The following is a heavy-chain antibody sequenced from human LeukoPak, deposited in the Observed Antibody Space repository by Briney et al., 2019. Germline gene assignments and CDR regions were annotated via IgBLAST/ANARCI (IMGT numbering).Heavy chain of an antibody. CDR1: GFTFSSYW. D-gene: IGHD2-2*01. V-gene: IGHV3-7*03. CDR2: IKQDGSEK. Sequence: GGSLRLSCAASGFTFSSYWMSWVRQAPGKGLEWAANIKQDGSEKYYVDSVKGRFTISRDNAKNSLYLQMNSLRAEDTAVYYCARVVVVPAASAEYFQHWGQGTLVTVSS. J-gene: IGHJ1*01. CDR3: ARVVVVPAASAEYFQH.